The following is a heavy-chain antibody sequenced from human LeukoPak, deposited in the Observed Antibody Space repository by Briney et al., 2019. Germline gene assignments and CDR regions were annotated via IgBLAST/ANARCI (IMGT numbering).Heavy chain of an antibody. Sequence: GGSLRLSCLTSGFTLSTNAMSWVRQAPGKGLEWVSAINGSGGSTYYADSVKGRFTISRDNSKNTLYLQMNSLRAEDTAVYYCASGGIVGAKSPYYFDYWGQGTLVTVSS. CDR3: ASGGIVGAKSPYYFDY. D-gene: IGHD1-26*01. J-gene: IGHJ4*02. CDR2: INGSGGST. V-gene: IGHV3-23*01. CDR1: GFTLSTNA.